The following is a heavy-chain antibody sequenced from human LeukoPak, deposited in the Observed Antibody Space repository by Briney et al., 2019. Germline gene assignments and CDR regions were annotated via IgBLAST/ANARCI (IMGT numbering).Heavy chain of an antibody. Sequence: QAGGPLRLSCAASGFTFSSYSMNWVRQAPGKGLEWVSYISSSSSTIYYADSVKGRFTISRDNAKNSLYLQMNSLRAEDTAVYYCARERNWYYGSGSYAPDFDYWGQGTLVTVSS. CDR3: ARERNWYYGSGSYAPDFDY. V-gene: IGHV3-48*01. CDR1: GFTFSSYS. D-gene: IGHD3-10*01. CDR2: ISSSSSTI. J-gene: IGHJ4*02.